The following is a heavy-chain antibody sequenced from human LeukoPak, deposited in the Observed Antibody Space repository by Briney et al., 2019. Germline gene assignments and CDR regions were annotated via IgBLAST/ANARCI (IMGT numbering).Heavy chain of an antibody. CDR2: IYYSGST. CDR3: ARSRGDWNDPRGYYYYMDV. Sequence: PSETLSLTCTVSGGSISSSSYYWGWIRQPPGKGLEWIGSIYYSGSTYYNPSLKSRVTISLDTSKNQFSLKLSSVTAADTAVYYCARSRGDWNDPRGYYYYMDVWGKGTTVTVSS. J-gene: IGHJ6*03. D-gene: IGHD1-1*01. CDR1: GGSISSSSYY. V-gene: IGHV4-39*07.